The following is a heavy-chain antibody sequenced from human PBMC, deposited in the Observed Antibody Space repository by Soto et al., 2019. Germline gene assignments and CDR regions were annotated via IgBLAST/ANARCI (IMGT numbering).Heavy chain of an antibody. Sequence: QVQLVQSGAEVKKPGSSVKVSCKASGGTFSSYTITWVRQAPGQGLEWMGRIIPILGIANYAQKFQGRVTITADISTGTAYIELSSLRSEDTAVYYCLNIPHYWGQGTLVTVSS. J-gene: IGHJ4*02. V-gene: IGHV1-69*02. CDR1: GGTFSSYT. CDR3: LNIPHY. CDR2: IIPILGIA.